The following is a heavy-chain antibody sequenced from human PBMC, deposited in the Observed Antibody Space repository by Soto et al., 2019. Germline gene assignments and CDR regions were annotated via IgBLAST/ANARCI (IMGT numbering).Heavy chain of an antibody. V-gene: IGHV1-18*01. D-gene: IGHD4-17*01. J-gene: IGHJ3*01. CDR2: ISAYNGNR. CDR3: ARDGDDYSDYGAFDV. Sequence: QVQLVQSGAEVKKPGASVKVSCKASGYTFSSYGITWVRQAPGQGLEWLGWISAYNGNRNYAQKLQGRVTMNTDTSTKTAYMELRSLRSDDTAVYYCARDGDDYSDYGAFDVWGQGTMVTVSS. CDR1: GYTFSSYG.